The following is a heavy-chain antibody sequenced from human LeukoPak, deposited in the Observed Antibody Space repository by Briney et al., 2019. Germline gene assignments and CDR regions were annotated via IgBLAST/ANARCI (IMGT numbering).Heavy chain of an antibody. V-gene: IGHV3-23*01. CDR3: AQESGGDWGYFEY. D-gene: IGHD2-21*01. Sequence: GGSLRLSCAASGITFGTYAMTWVRQAPGKGPEGVSSIHNSGDKTFYSDSVRGLFTISRDNSKSTVYLQMNSLRADDTALYYCAQESGGDWGYFEYWGQGTLVTVSS. J-gene: IGHJ4*02. CDR1: GITFGTYA. CDR2: IHNSGDKT.